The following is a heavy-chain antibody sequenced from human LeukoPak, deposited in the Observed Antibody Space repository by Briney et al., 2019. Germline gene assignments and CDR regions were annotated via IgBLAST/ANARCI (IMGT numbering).Heavy chain of an antibody. Sequence: GGSLRLSCAASGFTFSTYWMSWVRQAPGKGLEWVANINQDGSEKYYVDSVKGRFTISRDNSKKTLYLQMNSLRAEDTAFYFCARESLDCSSISCPDHWGQGTLVTVSS. J-gene: IGHJ4*02. CDR1: GFTFSTYW. D-gene: IGHD2-2*01. CDR2: INQDGSEK. V-gene: IGHV3-7*01. CDR3: ARESLDCSSISCPDH.